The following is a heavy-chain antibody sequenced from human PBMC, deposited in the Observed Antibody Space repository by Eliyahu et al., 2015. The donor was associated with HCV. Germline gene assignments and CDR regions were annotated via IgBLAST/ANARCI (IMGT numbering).Heavy chain of an antibody. D-gene: IGHD2-2*01. CDR1: GFXFNSYA. V-gene: IGHV3-30*01. Sequence: QVQLVESGGGVVQPGRSLRLSCAASGFXFNSYAMPWVRQAPGKGLGGVADISYXGSNKVYADXVKGRFTISRDTSKNTVYLQLNSLRPEDTAVYYCARDRRGLVAAFDVWGQGTMVIVSS. CDR2: ISYXGSNK. J-gene: IGHJ3*01. CDR3: ARDRRGLVAAFDV.